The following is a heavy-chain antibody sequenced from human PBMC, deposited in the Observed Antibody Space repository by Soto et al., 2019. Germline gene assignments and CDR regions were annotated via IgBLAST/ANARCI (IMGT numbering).Heavy chain of an antibody. D-gene: IGHD3-10*01. CDR2: INHSGST. V-gene: IGHV4-34*01. CDR1: GGSFSGYY. CDR3: ASASMVRGTHWFDP. J-gene: IGHJ5*02. Sequence: QVQLQQWGAGLLKPSETLSLTCAVYGGSFSGYYWSWIHQPPGQGLEWMGEINHSGSTNYNPSRKRRVTISVAASKTTCSLKMSFGTAADTAVYYYASASMVRGTHWFDPWGQGTLVTVSS.